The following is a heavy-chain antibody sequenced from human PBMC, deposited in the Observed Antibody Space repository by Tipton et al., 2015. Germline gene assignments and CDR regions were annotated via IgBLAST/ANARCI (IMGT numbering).Heavy chain of an antibody. D-gene: IGHD6-13*01. CDR2: IHYSGST. CDR3: ARGAGNSSTWDFDY. V-gene: IGHV4-61*01. CDR1: GGPVSSNSYS. J-gene: IGHJ4*02. Sequence: TLSLTCTVSGGPVSSNSYSWSWIRQPPGRRLEWIGYIHYSGSTNYNPSLKSRVTMSVDTSKNQISLKLNSVTAADTAVYYCARGAGNSSTWDFDYWGQGSLVTVSS.